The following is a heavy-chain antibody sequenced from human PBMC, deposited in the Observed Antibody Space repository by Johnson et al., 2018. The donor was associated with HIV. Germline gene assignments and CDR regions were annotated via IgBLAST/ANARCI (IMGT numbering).Heavy chain of an antibody. Sequence: LVQPGGSLRLSCGASGFTFSDHWMQWVRQAPGKGLEWVAFIRYDRSNKYYADSVKGRFTVSRDNAKKFLYLHMNSLRADDTALYYCAKERYSYGSGSGIDAFDIWGQGTMVTVPS. CDR1: GFTFSDHW. CDR3: AKERYSYGSGSGIDAFDI. D-gene: IGHD3-10*01. V-gene: IGHV3-30*02. CDR2: IRYDRSNK. J-gene: IGHJ3*02.